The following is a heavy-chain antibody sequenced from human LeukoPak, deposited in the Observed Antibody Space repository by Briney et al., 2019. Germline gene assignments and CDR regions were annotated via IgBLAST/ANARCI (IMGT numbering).Heavy chain of an antibody. D-gene: IGHD3-10*01. CDR1: GYTFTSYY. Sequence: ASVKVSFKASGYTFTSYYMHWVRQAPGQGLEWMGIINPSGGSTSYTQKFQGRVTITRDTSTSTVYMELSSLRSEDTAVYYCARDLVSQLGERPGYWGQGTLVTVSS. V-gene: IGHV1-46*01. CDR3: ARDLVSQLGERPGY. CDR2: INPSGGST. J-gene: IGHJ4*02.